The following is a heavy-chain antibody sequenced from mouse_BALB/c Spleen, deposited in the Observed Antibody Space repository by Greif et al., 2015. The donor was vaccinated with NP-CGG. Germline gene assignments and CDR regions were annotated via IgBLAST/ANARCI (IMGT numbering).Heavy chain of an antibody. CDR1: GYTFTSYY. D-gene: IGHD2-10*02. J-gene: IGHJ2*01. CDR3: ARSGYGNYFDY. V-gene: IGHV1S81*02. Sequence: VQLQQSGAELVKPGASVKLSCKASGYTFTSYYVYWVKQRPGQGLEWIGEINPTNGDTKFNEKFKSKAKLTVDKSSSTAYMQLSSPTSEDSAVYYCARSGYGNYFDYWGQGTTLTVSS. CDR2: INPTNGDT.